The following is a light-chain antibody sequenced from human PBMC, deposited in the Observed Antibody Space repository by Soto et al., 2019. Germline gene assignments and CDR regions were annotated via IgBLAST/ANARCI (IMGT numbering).Light chain of an antibody. CDR3: QQRNNWPPVT. J-gene: IGKJ4*01. V-gene: IGKV3-11*01. CDR2: DAS. CDR1: QSVSRH. Sequence: EIVLTQSPATLSFSPGERATLSCRASQSVSRHLAWYQQKPGQAPRLLISDASNRATGIPARFSGSGSGTDFTLTISSLEPEDFAVYYCQQRNNWPPVTFGGGTKVDIK.